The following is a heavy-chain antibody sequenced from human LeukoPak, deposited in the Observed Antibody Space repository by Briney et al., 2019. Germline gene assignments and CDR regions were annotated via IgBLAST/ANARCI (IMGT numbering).Heavy chain of an antibody. D-gene: IGHD3-10*01. CDR3: ARRGGITLGY. Sequence: SETLSLTCTVSGGSINSSSYYWGWFRQPPGKGLEWIGSIYYSGSTYYNPSLKSRVTISVDTSKNQFSLKLSSVTAADTAVYYCARRGGITLGYWGQGTLVTVSS. CDR2: IYYSGST. CDR1: GGSINSSSYY. V-gene: IGHV4-39*01. J-gene: IGHJ4*02.